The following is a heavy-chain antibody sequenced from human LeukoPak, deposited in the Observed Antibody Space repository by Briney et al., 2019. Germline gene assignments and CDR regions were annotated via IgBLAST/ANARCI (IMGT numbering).Heavy chain of an antibody. CDR2: ISSSSSYI. CDR3: ARDQNNWNEKDY. V-gene: IGHV3-21*01. J-gene: IGHJ4*02. D-gene: IGHD1-1*01. CDR1: GFTFSSYS. Sequence: GGSLRLSCAASGFTFSSYSTNWVRQAPGKGLEWVSSISSSSSYIYYADSVKGRFTISRDNAKNSLYLQMNSLRAEDTAVYYCARDQNNWNEKDYWGQGTLVTVSS.